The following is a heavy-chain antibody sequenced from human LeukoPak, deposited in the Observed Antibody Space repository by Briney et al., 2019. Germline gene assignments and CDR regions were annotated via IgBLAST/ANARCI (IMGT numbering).Heavy chain of an antibody. J-gene: IGHJ4*02. V-gene: IGHV3-64D*09. Sequence: GRSLRLSCAASGFTLNTYGIHWVRQAPGKGLEYVSGINDNGGRTHYGDSVKGRFSISRDNSKNTLHLQMSTLRAEDTALYYCVKDVGGSYAFDYWGQGILVTVAS. CDR2: INDNGGRT. CDR1: GFTLNTYG. D-gene: IGHD1-26*01. CDR3: VKDVGGSYAFDY.